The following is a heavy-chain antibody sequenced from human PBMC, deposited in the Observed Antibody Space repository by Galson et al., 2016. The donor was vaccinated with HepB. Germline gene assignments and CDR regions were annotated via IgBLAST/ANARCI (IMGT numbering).Heavy chain of an antibody. CDR3: AKFGELWGYMYGNLDTGMDV. D-gene: IGHD3-10*01. Sequence: SLRLSCAASRFTFSDYGMHWVRQAPGKGLEWVAVISYDGIKKYYTDSVKGRFTISRDNSNNTLYLHMNSLRAEDTALYYCAKFGELWGYMYGNLDTGMDVWGQGTTVTVSS. V-gene: IGHV3-30*18. J-gene: IGHJ6*02. CDR1: RFTFSDYG. CDR2: ISYDGIKK.